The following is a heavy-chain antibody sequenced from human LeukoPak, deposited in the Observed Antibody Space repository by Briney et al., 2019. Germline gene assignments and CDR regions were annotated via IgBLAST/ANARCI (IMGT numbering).Heavy chain of an antibody. CDR1: GFTFGSYW. D-gene: IGHD4-23*01. V-gene: IGHV3-74*01. CDR2: IISDGSST. J-gene: IGHJ4*02. Sequence: GGSLRLSCAASGFTFGSYWMHWVRQAPGKGLVWVSRIISDGSSTAYADSVKGRFTISRDNAKNTLFLQMNSLRAEDTAVYYCARDGDSTVDFDYWGQGSLVTVSS. CDR3: ARDGDSTVDFDY.